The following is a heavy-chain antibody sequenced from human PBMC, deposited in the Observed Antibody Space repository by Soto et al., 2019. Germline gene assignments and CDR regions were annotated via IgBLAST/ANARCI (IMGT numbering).Heavy chain of an antibody. Sequence: QVQLQESGPGLLKPSGTLSLTCTVSGDSMSISNWWNWVRQPPGKGLEWIGEAHHSGRTNYNPSLKIRVTISVARSQNIFSLQLTSVTAADTAVYFCARSEATALDFWGQGILVTVSS. J-gene: IGHJ4*02. CDR2: AHHSGRT. CDR3: ARSEATALDF. V-gene: IGHV4-4*02. CDR1: GDSMSISNW.